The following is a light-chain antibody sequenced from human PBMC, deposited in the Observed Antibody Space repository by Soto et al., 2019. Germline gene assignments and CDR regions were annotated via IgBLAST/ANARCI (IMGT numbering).Light chain of an antibody. CDR1: SSDIGALNY. CDR3: SSYTTAFFYV. Sequence: QSFLTQPASVSGSPGQSITISCTGSSSDIGALNYVAWYQQHPGKAPKLIIHGVTNRPSGVSSRFSGSKSDYTASLTISGLQAEDEADYYCSSYTTAFFYVFGTGTKVTVL. V-gene: IGLV2-14*01. J-gene: IGLJ1*01. CDR2: GVT.